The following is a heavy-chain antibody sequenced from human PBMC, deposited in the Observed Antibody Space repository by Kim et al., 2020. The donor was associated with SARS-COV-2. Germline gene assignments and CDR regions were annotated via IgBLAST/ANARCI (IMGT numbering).Heavy chain of an antibody. CDR3: AKDIGYRGGATVGAFDI. D-gene: IGHD1-26*01. V-gene: IGHV3-9*01. J-gene: IGHJ3*02. CDR1: GFTFDDYA. CDR2: ISWNSGSI. Sequence: GGSLRLSCAASGFTFDDYAMHWVRQAPGKGLEWVSGISWNSGSIGYADSVKGRFTISRDNAKNSLYLQMNSLRAEDTALYYCAKDIGYRGGATVGAFDIWGQGTMVTVSS.